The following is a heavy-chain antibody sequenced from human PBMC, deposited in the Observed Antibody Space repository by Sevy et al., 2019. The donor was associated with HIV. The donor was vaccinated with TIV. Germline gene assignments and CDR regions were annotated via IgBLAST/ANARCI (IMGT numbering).Heavy chain of an antibody. CDR3: ARMYYYDSSGSEYFQH. D-gene: IGHD3-22*01. V-gene: IGHV5-51*01. Sequence: GESLKISCKGSEYSFTSYWIGWVRQMPGKGLEWMGIIYPGDSDTRYSPSFQGQVTISADKSISTAYLQWSSLKASDTAMYYCARMYYYDSSGSEYFQHWGQGTLVTVSS. J-gene: IGHJ1*01. CDR1: EYSFTSYW. CDR2: IYPGDSDT.